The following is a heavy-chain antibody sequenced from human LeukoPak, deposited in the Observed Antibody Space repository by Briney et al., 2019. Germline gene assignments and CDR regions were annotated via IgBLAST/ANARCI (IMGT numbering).Heavy chain of an antibody. CDR1: GFTFSSYT. V-gene: IGHV3-48*01. CDR2: ISSSSSTI. J-gene: IGHJ4*02. CDR3: ARASGPFDY. D-gene: IGHD3-10*01. Sequence: GGSLRLSCAASGFTFSSYTMNWVRQAPGKGLEWVSYISSSSSTIYYADSVKGRFTISRDNSKNTLYLQMNSLRAEDSAVYSCARASGPFDYWGQGTLVTVSS.